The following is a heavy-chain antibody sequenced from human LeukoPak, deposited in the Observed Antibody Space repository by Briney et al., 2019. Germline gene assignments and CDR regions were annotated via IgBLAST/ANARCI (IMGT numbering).Heavy chain of an antibody. Sequence: PSETLPLTCTVSGGSISSYYWSWIRQPPGKGLEWIGYIYYSGSTNYNPSLKSRVTISVDTSKNQFSLKLSSVTAADTAVYYCARESTSCPFDYWGQGTLVTVSS. CDR3: ARESTSCPFDY. J-gene: IGHJ4*02. CDR1: GGSISSYY. D-gene: IGHD2-2*01. CDR2: IYYSGST. V-gene: IGHV4-59*12.